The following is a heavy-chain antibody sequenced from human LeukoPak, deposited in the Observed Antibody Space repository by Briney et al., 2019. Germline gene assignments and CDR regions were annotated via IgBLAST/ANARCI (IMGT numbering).Heavy chain of an antibody. CDR1: GFTFSNAW. CDR2: ISGSGGST. V-gene: IGHV3-23*01. J-gene: IGHJ4*02. D-gene: IGHD7-27*01. CDR3: AKDPRVGNFDY. Sequence: PGGSLRLSCAASGFTFSNAWMSWVRQAPGKGLEWVSAISGSGGSTYYADSVKGRFTISRDNSKNTLYLQMNSLRAEDTAVYYCAKDPRVGNFDYWGQGTLVTVSS.